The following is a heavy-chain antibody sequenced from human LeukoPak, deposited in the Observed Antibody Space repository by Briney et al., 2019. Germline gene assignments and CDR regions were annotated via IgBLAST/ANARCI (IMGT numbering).Heavy chain of an antibody. D-gene: IGHD7-27*01. J-gene: IGHJ5*02. Sequence: GGSLRLSCVASGITFSSFGMHWVRQAPGKGLEWVAFIWYDGSNEYYADSVKGRFTIFRDNSKITLYLQMNSLRGDDTAVYYCARDSPLTAGPFDPWGQGTLVTVSS. CDR3: ARDSPLTAGPFDP. CDR2: IWYDGSNE. V-gene: IGHV3-33*01. CDR1: GITFSSFG.